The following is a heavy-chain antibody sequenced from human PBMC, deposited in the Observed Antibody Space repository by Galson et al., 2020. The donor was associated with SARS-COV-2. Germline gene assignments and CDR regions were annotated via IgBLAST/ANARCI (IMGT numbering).Heavy chain of an antibody. CDR2: IIPILGIA. V-gene: IGHV1-69*10. J-gene: IGHJ6*03. CDR3: ASKRGYCSSTSCYYYYYMDV. D-gene: IGHD2-2*01. Sequence: SVKVSCKASGGTFSSYAISWVRQAPGQGLEWMGGIIPILGIANYAQKFQGRVTITADKSTSTAYMELSSLRSEDTAVYYCASKRGYCSSTSCYYYYYMDVWGKGTTVTVSS. CDR1: GGTFSSYA.